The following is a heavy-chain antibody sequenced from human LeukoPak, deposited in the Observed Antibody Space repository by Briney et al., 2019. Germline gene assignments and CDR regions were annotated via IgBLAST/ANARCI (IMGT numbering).Heavy chain of an antibody. CDR3: ARGPLFDYYDSSGYPY. J-gene: IGHJ4*02. D-gene: IGHD3-22*01. V-gene: IGHV1-18*01. CDR1: GYTFTSYG. Sequence: ASVKVSCKASGYTFTSYGISWVRQAPGQGLEWMGWISAYNGNTNYAQKLQCRVTMTTDTSTSTAYMELRSLRSDDTAVYYCARGPLFDYYDSSGYPYWGQGTLVTVSS. CDR2: ISAYNGNT.